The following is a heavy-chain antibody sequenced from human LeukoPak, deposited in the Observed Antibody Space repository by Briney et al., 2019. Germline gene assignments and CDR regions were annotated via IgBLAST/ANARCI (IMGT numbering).Heavy chain of an antibody. V-gene: IGHV3-30*18. CDR3: AKETSGSYYTYYYYYYGMDV. CDR2: ISYDGSNK. J-gene: IGHJ6*02. Sequence: GGSLRLSCAASGFTFSSYGMPWVRQAPGKGLEWVAVISYDGSNKYYADSVKGRFTISRDNSKNTLYLQMNSLRAEDTAVYYCAKETSGSYYTYYYYYYGMDVWGQGTTVIVSS. D-gene: IGHD1-26*01. CDR1: GFTFSSYG.